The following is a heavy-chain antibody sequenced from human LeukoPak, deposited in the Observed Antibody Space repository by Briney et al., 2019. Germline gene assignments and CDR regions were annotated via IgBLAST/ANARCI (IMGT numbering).Heavy chain of an antibody. CDR2: IYSGGST. J-gene: IGHJ4*02. Sequence: PGGSLRLSCAASGFTVSSNYMSWVRQAPGKGLEWVSVIYSGGSTYYADSVKGRFTISRDNSKNTLYLQMNSLRAEDTAVYYCARVEEIIVVVPAAMDYWGQGTLVTVSS. CDR1: GFTVSSNY. CDR3: ARVEEIIVVVPAAMDY. V-gene: IGHV3-66*01. D-gene: IGHD2-2*01.